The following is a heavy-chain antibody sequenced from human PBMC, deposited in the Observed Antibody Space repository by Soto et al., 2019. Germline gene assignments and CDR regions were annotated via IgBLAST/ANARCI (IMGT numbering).Heavy chain of an antibody. CDR1: GGSFSGYY. Sequence: SETLSLTCAVYGGSFSGYYWSWIRQPPGKGLEWIGEINHSGSTNYNPSLKSRVTISVDTSKNQFSLKLSSVTAADTAVYYCARVPPIVVVPAAFRHYYYYGMDVWGQGTTVTVSS. J-gene: IGHJ6*02. D-gene: IGHD2-2*01. CDR2: INHSGST. CDR3: ARVPPIVVVPAAFRHYYYYGMDV. V-gene: IGHV4-34*01.